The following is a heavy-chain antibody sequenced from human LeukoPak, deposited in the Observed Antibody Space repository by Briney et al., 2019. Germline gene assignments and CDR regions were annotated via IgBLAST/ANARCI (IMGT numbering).Heavy chain of an antibody. Sequence: GESLKISCKGSGYSFTSYWIGWVRQMPGKGLEWMGIIYPGDSDTRYSPSFQGQVTISADKSISTAYLPWSSLKASDTAMYYCAVITMVRGGPLWDMDVWGKGTTVTVSS. D-gene: IGHD3-10*01. CDR1: GYSFTSYW. CDR3: AVITMVRGGPLWDMDV. V-gene: IGHV5-51*01. J-gene: IGHJ6*03. CDR2: IYPGDSDT.